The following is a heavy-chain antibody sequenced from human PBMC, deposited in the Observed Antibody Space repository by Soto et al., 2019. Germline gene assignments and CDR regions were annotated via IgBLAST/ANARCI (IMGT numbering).Heavy chain of an antibody. V-gene: IGHV3-30*18. J-gene: IGHJ4*02. CDR1: GFTFSSYG. CDR2: ISYDGSNK. Sequence: GGSLRLSCAASGFTFSSYGMHWVRQAPGKGLEWVAVISYDGSNKYYADSVKGRFTISRDNSKNTLYLQMNSLRAEDTAVYYCAKGLYDSSGYYYGPFDYWGQGTLVTVSS. CDR3: AKGLYDSSGYYYGPFDY. D-gene: IGHD3-22*01.